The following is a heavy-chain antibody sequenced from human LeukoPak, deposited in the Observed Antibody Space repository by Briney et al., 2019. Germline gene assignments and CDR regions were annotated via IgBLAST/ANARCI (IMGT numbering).Heavy chain of an antibody. V-gene: IGHV3-30*18. Sequence: GRSLRLSCAASGFTFSSYGMHWVRQAPGKGLEWVADISHDGSNKYYADSVKGRFTISRDNSKNTLYLQMNSLRAEDTAVYYCAKDPRDIVVVPAAILQWLVPYYFDYWGPGTLVTVSS. CDR1: GFTFSSYG. CDR2: ISHDGSNK. CDR3: AKDPRDIVVVPAAILQWLVPYYFDY. D-gene: IGHD2-2*02. J-gene: IGHJ4*02.